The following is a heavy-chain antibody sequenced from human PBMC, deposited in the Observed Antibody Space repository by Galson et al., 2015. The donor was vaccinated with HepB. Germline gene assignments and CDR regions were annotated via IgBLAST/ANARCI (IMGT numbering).Heavy chain of an antibody. CDR3: AKSRGGYTTSFDY. V-gene: IGHV3-9*01. CDR2: ISWRSVTI. CDR1: GFTFSTYA. D-gene: IGHD2-15*01. J-gene: IGHJ4*02. Sequence: SLRLSCAASGFTFSTYAMSWVRQAQGKGLEWVSGISWRSVTIGYADSVKGRFTISRDNAKNTLYLQMTSLRAEDTALYYCAKSRGGYTTSFDYWGQGTLVTVSS.